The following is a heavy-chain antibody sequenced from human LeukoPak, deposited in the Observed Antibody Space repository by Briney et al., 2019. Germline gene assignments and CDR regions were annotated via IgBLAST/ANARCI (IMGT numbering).Heavy chain of an antibody. CDR3: AKLPGRAADY. V-gene: IGHV3-23*01. CDR2: ISDSGGGT. CDR1: GFTFSNYA. J-gene: IGHJ4*02. Sequence: QSGGSLRLSCAASGFTFSNYAMNWVRQAPGKGLEWVSGISDSGGGTYYADSVKGRFTISRDNSKNTLYLQMNSLRAEDTAVYYCAKLPGRAADYWGQGTLVTVSS.